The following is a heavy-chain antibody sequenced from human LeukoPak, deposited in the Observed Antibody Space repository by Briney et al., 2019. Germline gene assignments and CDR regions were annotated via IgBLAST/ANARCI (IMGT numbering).Heavy chain of an antibody. CDR3: ARTPLRGATFFTSYPNWFDT. D-gene: IGHD3-10*01. V-gene: IGHV4-61*02. CDR2: VYSSGST. J-gene: IGHJ5*02. CDR1: GGSISSGSYY. Sequence: SQTLSLTCTVSGGSISSGSYYWSWIRQPAGKGLEWIGRVYSSGSTDYNPSLKSRLSISVDTSKIQFSLRLSSVTVADTAVYYCARTPLRGATFFTSYPNWFDTWGQGTLVTVSS.